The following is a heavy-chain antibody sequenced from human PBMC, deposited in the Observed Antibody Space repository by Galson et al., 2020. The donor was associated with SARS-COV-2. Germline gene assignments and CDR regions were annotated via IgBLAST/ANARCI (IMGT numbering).Heavy chain of an antibody. CDR3: ARVSPGTPCFDY. Sequence: GGSLRLSCAASGFTVNSYWMSWVRQAPGRGLEWVANIKQDGSEKYYGDAVKGRFTISRDNAKNSLYLQMNSLRAEDTAVYYCARVSPGTPCFDYWGQGTLVTVSS. CDR2: IKQDGSEK. J-gene: IGHJ4*02. V-gene: IGHV3-7*01. CDR1: GFTVNSYW. D-gene: IGHD6-13*01.